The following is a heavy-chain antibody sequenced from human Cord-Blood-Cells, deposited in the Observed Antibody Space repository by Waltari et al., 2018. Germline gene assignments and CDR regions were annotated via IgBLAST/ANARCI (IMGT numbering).Heavy chain of an antibody. CDR1: GGSFSGYY. CDR3: GRGPGLYYYDGSGSYYDY. J-gene: IGHJ4*02. Sequence: QVQLQQWGAGLLKPSETLSLTCAVSGGSFSGYYWSWIRQPPGKGVEWIGGRKHSGSTNYNPCLKSRVTISVDTSKNQFCRKLGSVAAADTAVYYWGRGPGLYYYDGSGSYYDYWGQGTLVTVCS. CDR2: RKHSGST. D-gene: IGHD3-10*01. V-gene: IGHV4-34*01.